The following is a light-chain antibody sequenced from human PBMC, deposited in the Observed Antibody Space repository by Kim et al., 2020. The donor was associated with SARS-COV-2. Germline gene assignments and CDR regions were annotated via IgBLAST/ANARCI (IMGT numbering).Light chain of an antibody. Sequence: NFMLTQPHSVSESPGKTVTISCTRSSGSIDDNYVQWYQQRPGGVPTTVIYEDDQRPSGVSDRFSGSIDNSSNSASLTISGLRTEDEADYYCQSYDSSTHVVFGGGTQLTVL. CDR1: SGSIDDNY. CDR2: EDD. J-gene: IGLJ2*01. CDR3: QSYDSSTHVV. V-gene: IGLV6-57*04.